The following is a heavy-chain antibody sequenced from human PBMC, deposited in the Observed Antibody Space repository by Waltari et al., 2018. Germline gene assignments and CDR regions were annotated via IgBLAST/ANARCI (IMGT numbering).Heavy chain of an antibody. CDR2: IYYSGST. CDR3: ARHPRAPAQLVRGVYYAFDI. D-gene: IGHD3-10*01. Sequence: QLQLQESGPGLVKPSETLSLTCTVAGGSISSSSYYWGWIRQPPGKGREWIGSIYYSGSTYYNRSLKSRVTISVDMSKNQFSLKLSSVTAADTAVYYCARHPRAPAQLVRGVYYAFDIWGQGTMVTVSS. CDR1: GGSISSSSYY. V-gene: IGHV4-39*01. J-gene: IGHJ3*02.